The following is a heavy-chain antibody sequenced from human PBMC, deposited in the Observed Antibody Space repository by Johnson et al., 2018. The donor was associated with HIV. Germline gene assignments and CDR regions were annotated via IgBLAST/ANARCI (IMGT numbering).Heavy chain of an antibody. Sequence: EVQLVESGGGVVQPGRSLRLSCAASGFTFSSYGMHWVRQAPGKGLEWVGRIKSKTDGGTTDDAAPVKGRFTISRDDSKNTLYLQMNSLRVEDTAVYYCASGAYSSSLTFDIWGQGTMVTVSS. J-gene: IGHJ3*02. CDR3: ASGAYSSSLTFDI. CDR2: IKSKTDGGTT. CDR1: GFTFSSYG. V-gene: IGHV3-15*01. D-gene: IGHD6-6*01.